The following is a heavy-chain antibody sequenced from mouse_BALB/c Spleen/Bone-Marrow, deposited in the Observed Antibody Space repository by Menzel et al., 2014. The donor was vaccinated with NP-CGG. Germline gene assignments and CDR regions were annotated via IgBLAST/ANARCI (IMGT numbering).Heavy chain of an antibody. D-gene: IGHD4-1*01. V-gene: IGHV5-17*02. Sequence: EVQRVESGGGLVQPGGSRKLSCAASGFPFSSFGMHWVRQAPERGLEWVAYISSGSSTIFYADTVRGRFTISRDNPKNTLFLQMTSLRSEDTAMYYCARGGNWEDFDYWGQGTTLTVSS. CDR1: GFPFSSFG. J-gene: IGHJ2*01. CDR3: ARGGNWEDFDY. CDR2: ISSGSSTI.